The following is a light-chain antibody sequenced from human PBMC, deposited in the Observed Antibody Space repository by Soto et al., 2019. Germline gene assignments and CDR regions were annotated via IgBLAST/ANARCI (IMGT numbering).Light chain of an antibody. CDR3: SSYTSSTTLV. Sequence: QSALTQPASVSGSPGQSITISCAGTSSDFGGYKYVSWYQQHPGKAPKLLIYDVTDRPSGVSNRFSGSMSGNTASLTISGLQAADEADYYCSSYTSSTTLVFGTGTKLTVL. CDR2: DVT. V-gene: IGLV2-14*01. J-gene: IGLJ1*01. CDR1: SSDFGGYKY.